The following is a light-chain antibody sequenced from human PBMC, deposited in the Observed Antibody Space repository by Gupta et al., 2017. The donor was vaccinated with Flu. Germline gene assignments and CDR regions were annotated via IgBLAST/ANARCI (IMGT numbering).Light chain of an antibody. CDR1: NIGTKS. V-gene: IGLV3-21*02. CDR3: QVWDSSSDHYV. J-gene: IGLJ1*01. CDR2: DDS. Sequence: QPPSVSVAPGQTARITCGEDNIGTKSVHWYQQKPGQAPVLVLYDDSGRPSGIAERFSGSNSGYTATLTISRVEAGDEADYYCQVWDSSSDHYVFGTGTKVTVL.